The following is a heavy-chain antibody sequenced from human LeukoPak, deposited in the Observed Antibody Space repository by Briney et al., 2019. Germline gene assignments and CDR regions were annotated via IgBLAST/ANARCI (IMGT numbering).Heavy chain of an antibody. CDR1: GYTFTGYY. CDR2: INPNSGGT. CDR3: ARPIAAAGYNWFDP. V-gene: IGHV1-2*02. Sequence: ASVKVSCKASGYTFTGYYMHWVRQAPGQGLEWMGWINPNSGGTNYAQKFQGRVTMTRDTSISTAYMELSRLRSDDTAVYYCARPIAAAGYNWFDPWGQGTLDTVSS. J-gene: IGHJ5*02. D-gene: IGHD6-13*01.